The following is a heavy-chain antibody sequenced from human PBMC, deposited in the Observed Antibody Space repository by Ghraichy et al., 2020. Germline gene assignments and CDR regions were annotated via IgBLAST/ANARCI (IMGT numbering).Heavy chain of an antibody. Sequence: GGSLRLSCAASGFTFSSYSMNWVRQAPGKGLEWVSSISSSSSYIYYADSVKGRFTISRDNAKNSLYLQMNSLRAEDTAVYYCARHFYSSSWYRWFDPWGQGTLVTVSS. CDR2: ISSSSSYI. J-gene: IGHJ5*02. D-gene: IGHD6-13*01. CDR1: GFTFSSYS. CDR3: ARHFYSSSWYRWFDP. V-gene: IGHV3-21*01.